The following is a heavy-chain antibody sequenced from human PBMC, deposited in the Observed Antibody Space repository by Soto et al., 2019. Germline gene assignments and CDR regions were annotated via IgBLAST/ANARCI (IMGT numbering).Heavy chain of an antibody. V-gene: IGHV1-69*01. Sequence: SVKVTCPASGGTFISYAIIWVRQAPGQGLEWMGGIIPIFGTANYAQKFQGRVTITADESTSTAYMELSSLRSEDTAGYYCARGGGTYYYGSGSRAFDPWGKGTLVTVSS. J-gene: IGHJ5*02. CDR1: GGTFISYA. CDR3: ARGGGTYYYGSGSRAFDP. D-gene: IGHD3-10*01. CDR2: IIPIFGTA.